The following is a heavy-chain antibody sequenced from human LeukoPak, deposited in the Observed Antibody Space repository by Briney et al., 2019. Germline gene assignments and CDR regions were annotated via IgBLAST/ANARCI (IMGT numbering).Heavy chain of an antibody. CDR3: ARADGYSPRDAFHI. J-gene: IGHJ3*02. Sequence: ASVKVSCKASGYTFIKYDTHWVRQAPGQGLEWMGIINPSGGSTTYAQNFQGRVTMTRDMSTSTVYMELRSLRSEDTAVYYCARADGYSPRDAFHIWGQGTMVTVSS. V-gene: IGHV1-46*01. D-gene: IGHD5-24*01. CDR2: INPSGGST. CDR1: GYTFIKYD.